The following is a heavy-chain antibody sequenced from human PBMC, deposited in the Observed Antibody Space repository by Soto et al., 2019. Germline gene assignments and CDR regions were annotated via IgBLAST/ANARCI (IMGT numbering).Heavy chain of an antibody. CDR2: IIPIFGTS. D-gene: IGHD6-13*01. CDR3: ERDPRIAAAGTLYY. J-gene: IGHJ4*02. CDR1: GGTFSSYA. Sequence: SVKFAFKASGGTFSSYAISCFRQAPGQGLEWMGGIIPIFGTSNYAQKFQGRVTITRDTSASTAYMELSSLRSEDTAVYYCERDPRIAAAGTLYYWGQGILVTVSS. V-gene: IGHV1-69*05.